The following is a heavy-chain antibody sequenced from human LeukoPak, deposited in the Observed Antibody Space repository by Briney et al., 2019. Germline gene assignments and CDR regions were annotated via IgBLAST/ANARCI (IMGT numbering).Heavy chain of an antibody. CDR2: ISYDGSNK. CDR3: VYCSSTSCQD. V-gene: IGHV3-30-3*01. D-gene: IGHD2-2*01. CDR1: GFTFSSYA. Sequence: GGSLRPSCAASGFTFSSYAMHWVRQAPGKGLEWVAVISYDGSNKYYADSVKGRFTISRDNSKNTLYLQMNSLRAEDTAVYYCVYCSSTSCQDWGQGTLVTVSS. J-gene: IGHJ4*02.